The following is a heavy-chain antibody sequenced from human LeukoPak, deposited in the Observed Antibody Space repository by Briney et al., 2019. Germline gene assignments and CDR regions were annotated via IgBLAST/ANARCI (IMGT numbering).Heavy chain of an antibody. CDR1: GYTFTGYY. D-gene: IGHD3-22*01. CDR3: ARDYYYDSSGHYPDY. Sequence: GASVKVSCKASGYTFTGYYMHWVRQAPGQGLEWMGWINPNSGGTNYAQKFQGRVTMTRDTSISTAYMELSRLRSDDTAVYYCARDYYYDSSGHYPDYWGQGTLVTVSS. J-gene: IGHJ4*02. CDR2: INPNSGGT. V-gene: IGHV1-2*02.